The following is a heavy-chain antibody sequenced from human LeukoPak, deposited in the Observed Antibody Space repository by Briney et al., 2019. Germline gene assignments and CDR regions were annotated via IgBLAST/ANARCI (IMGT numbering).Heavy chain of an antibody. CDR2: ISGDGGST. CDR1: GFTFDDYA. CDR3: VKSGSYYKELDTRFDY. J-gene: IGHJ4*02. D-gene: IGHD1-26*01. V-gene: IGHV3-43*02. Sequence: GGSLRLSCAASGFTFDDYAMHWVRQAPGKGLEWVSLISGDGGSTYYADSVKGRSTISRDNSKNSLYLQTNSLRTEDTALYYCVKSGSYYKELDTRFDYWGQGTLVTVSS.